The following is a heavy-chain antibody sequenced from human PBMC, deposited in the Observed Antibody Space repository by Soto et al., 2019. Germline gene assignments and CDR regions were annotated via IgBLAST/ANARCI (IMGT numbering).Heavy chain of an antibody. CDR1: GGSISSGGSY. CDR2: IYYSGST. CDR3: ARESTYYYGSGSYRWFYP. J-gene: IGHJ5*02. D-gene: IGHD3-10*01. V-gene: IGHV4-30-4*08. Sequence: TLSLTCTFSGGSISSGGSYWTWIRQNPGKGLVWIGYIYYSGSTYYNPSLKSRVTISVDTAKNQFSLKLSSVAAADTAVYYCARESTYYYGSGSYRWFYPWGQGTLVTVSS.